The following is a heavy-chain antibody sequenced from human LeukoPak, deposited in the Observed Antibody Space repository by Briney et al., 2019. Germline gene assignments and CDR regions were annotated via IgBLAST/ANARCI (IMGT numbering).Heavy chain of an antibody. Sequence: TSETLSLTCTVSGGSISSSSYYWDRIRQPPGKGLEWIGSIYYSWSTYYNPSLNSRVTISVDTSKSQFSLKLSSVTAADTAVYYCAREKAKSTYYYGSGSSQYYFDYWGQGTLVTVSS. D-gene: IGHD3-10*01. CDR1: GGSISSSSYY. J-gene: IGHJ4*02. V-gene: IGHV4-39*07. CDR3: AREKAKSTYYYGSGSSQYYFDY. CDR2: IYYSWST.